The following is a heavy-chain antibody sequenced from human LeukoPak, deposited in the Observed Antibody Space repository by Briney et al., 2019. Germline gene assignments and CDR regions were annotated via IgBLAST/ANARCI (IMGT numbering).Heavy chain of an antibody. Sequence: PGGSLRLXCAASGFTFSSYSMNWVRQAPGKGLEWVSSISSSSSYIYYADSVKGRFTISRDNAKNSLYLQMNSLRSDDTAVYYYARDLTLVGALVGYWGQGTLVTVSS. CDR1: GFTFSSYS. V-gene: IGHV3-21*04. CDR3: ARDLTLVGALVGY. J-gene: IGHJ4*02. D-gene: IGHD1-26*01. CDR2: ISSSSSYI.